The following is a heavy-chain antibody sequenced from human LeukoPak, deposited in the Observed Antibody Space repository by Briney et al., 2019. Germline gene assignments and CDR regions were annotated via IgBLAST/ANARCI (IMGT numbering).Heavy chain of an antibody. CDR3: ARDGGNSDWYFDL. CDR2: IYYSGST. CDR1: GGSISSSSYY. V-gene: IGHV4-61*01. D-gene: IGHD4-23*01. Sequence: PSETLSLTCTVSGGSISSSSYYWGWIRQPPGKGLEWIGYIYYSGSTNYNPSLKSRVTISVDTSKNQFSLKLSSVTAADTAVYYCARDGGNSDWYFDLWGRGTLVTVSS. J-gene: IGHJ2*01.